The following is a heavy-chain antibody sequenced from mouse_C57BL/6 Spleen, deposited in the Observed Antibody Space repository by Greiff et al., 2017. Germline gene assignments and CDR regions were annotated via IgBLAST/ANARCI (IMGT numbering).Heavy chain of an antibody. CDR2: INYDGSST. Sequence: EVKVVESEGGLVQPGSSMKLSCTASGFTFSDYYMAWVRQVPEKGLEWVANINYDGSSTYYLDSLKSRFIISRDNAKNILYLQMSSLKSEDTATYYCARDQSYSTYYYAMDYWGQGTSVTVSS. D-gene: IGHD2-5*01. CDR1: GFTFSDYY. CDR3: ARDQSYSTYYYAMDY. J-gene: IGHJ4*01. V-gene: IGHV5-16*01.